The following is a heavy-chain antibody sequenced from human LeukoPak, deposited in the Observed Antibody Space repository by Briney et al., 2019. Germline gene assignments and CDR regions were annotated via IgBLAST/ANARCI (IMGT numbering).Heavy chain of an antibody. J-gene: IGHJ3*02. CDR3: ARGGYDSSGFPRNAFDI. CDR2: ISSGSSYI. Sequence: KPGGSLRLSCAASGFTFSSYNMNWVRQAPGKGLEWVSSISSGSSYIYYADSVKGRFTISRDNAKNTLYLQMNSLGAEDTAVYYCARGGYDSSGFPRNAFDIWGQGTMVTVSS. CDR1: GFTFSSYN. V-gene: IGHV3-21*01. D-gene: IGHD3-22*01.